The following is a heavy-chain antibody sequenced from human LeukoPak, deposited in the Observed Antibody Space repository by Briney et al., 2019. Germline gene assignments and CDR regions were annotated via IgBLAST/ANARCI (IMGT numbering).Heavy chain of an antibody. CDR1: GFTFSSYA. J-gene: IGHJ6*03. D-gene: IGHD3-3*01. CDR2: ISGSGGST. V-gene: IGHV3-23*01. Sequence: PGGSLRLSCAASGFTFSSYAMSWVRQAPGKGLEWVSAISGSGGSTYYADSVKGRFTISRDNSKNTLYLQMNSLRAEDTAVYYCAKADYDFWSGYYTPYYMDVWAKGPRSPSP. CDR3: AKADYDFWSGYYTPYYMDV.